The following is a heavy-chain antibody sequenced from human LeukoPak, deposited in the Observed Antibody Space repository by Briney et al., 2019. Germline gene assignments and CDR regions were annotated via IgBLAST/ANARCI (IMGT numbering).Heavy chain of an antibody. D-gene: IGHD6-6*01. CDR1: GFTFSSYA. CDR3: AKDLAFHSSSSETTVY. Sequence: GGSLRLSCAASGFTFSSYAMSWVRQAPGKGLEWVSAISGSGGSTYYADSVKGRFTISRDNSKNTLYLQMNSLRAEDTAVYYCAKDLAFHSSSSETTVYWGQGTLVTVSS. V-gene: IGHV3-23*01. CDR2: ISGSGGST. J-gene: IGHJ4*02.